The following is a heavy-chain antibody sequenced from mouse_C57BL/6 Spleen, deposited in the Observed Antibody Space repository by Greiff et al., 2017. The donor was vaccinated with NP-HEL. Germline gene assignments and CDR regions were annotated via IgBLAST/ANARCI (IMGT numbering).Heavy chain of an antibody. CDR3: ARPYGYSFAY. J-gene: IGHJ3*01. Sequence: EVQLQQSGPELVKPGASVKISCKASGYTFTDYYMNWVKPSHGKSLEWIGDINPNNGGTSYNQKFKGKATLTVDKSSSTAYMELRSLTSEDSAVYYCARPYGYSFAYWGQGTLVTVSA. CDR1: GYTFTDYY. D-gene: IGHD2-2*01. CDR2: INPNNGGT. V-gene: IGHV1-26*01.